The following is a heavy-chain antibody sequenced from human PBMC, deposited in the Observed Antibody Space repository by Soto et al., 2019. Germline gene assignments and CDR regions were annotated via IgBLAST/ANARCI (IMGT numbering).Heavy chain of an antibody. CDR2: IYYSGST. J-gene: IGHJ5*02. CDR1: GGSISSRGYY. CDR3: ATSNWFDP. Sequence: QLQLQESGPGLVKPSETLSLTCTVSGGSISSRGYYWGWIRQPPGKGLEWIGTIYYSGSTYYNPAIKSPVTISVDKSTNQFSLKLSSVTAADTAVYYCATSNWFDPWGQGTLVTVSS. V-gene: IGHV4-39*01.